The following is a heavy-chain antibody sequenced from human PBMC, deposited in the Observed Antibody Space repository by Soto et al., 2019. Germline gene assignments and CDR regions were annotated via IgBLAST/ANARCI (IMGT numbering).Heavy chain of an antibody. J-gene: IGHJ4*02. CDR3: ASSYGARYHAFDY. V-gene: IGHV1-18*01. Sequence: SVKVSCKASGYTFTSYCISWVRQAPGQGLEWMGWISAYNGNTNYAQKLQGRVTMTTDTSTSTAYMEVSSLRSEDTAIYYCASSYGARYHAFDYWGQGAPVIVSA. CDR1: GYTFTSYC. CDR2: ISAYNGNT. D-gene: IGHD3-16*01.